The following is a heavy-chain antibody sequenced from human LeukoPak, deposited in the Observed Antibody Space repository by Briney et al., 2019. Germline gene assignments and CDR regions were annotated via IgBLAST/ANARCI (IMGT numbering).Heavy chain of an antibody. J-gene: IGHJ3*02. CDR3: AKLYYYGSGSPKGAFDI. Sequence: AGGSLRLSCAASGFTFSSYGMSWVRQAPGKVLEWVSAISGSGGSTYYADSVKGRFTISRDNSKNTLYLQMNSLRAEDTAVYYCAKLYYYGSGSPKGAFDIWGQGTMVTVSS. CDR1: GFTFSSYG. D-gene: IGHD3-10*01. CDR2: ISGSGGST. V-gene: IGHV3-23*01.